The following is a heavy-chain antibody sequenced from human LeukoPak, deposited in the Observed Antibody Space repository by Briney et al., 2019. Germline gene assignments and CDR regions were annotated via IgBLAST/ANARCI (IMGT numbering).Heavy chain of an antibody. CDR3: ARPPFGYSYGEGAFDI. D-gene: IGHD5-18*01. V-gene: IGHV3-21*01. J-gene: IGHJ3*02. CDR2: ISSSSSYI. CDR1: GFTFSSYS. Sequence: GSLRLSCAASGFTFSSYSMNWVRQAPGKGLEWVSSISSSSSYIYYADSVKGRFTISRDNAKNSLYLQMNSLRAEDTAVYYCARPPFGYSYGEGAFDIWGQGTMVTVSS.